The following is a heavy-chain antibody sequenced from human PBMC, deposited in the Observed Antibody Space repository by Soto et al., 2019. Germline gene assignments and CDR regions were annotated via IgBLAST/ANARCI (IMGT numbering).Heavy chain of an antibody. CDR2: INHSGST. CDR1: GGSFSGYY. CDR3: ARRLIARRMVRGVIIKKTPGAFDI. V-gene: IGHV4-34*01. J-gene: IGHJ3*02. Sequence: QVQLQQWGAGLLKPSETLSLTCAVYGGSFSGYYWSWIRQPPGKGLEWIGEINHSGSTNYNPSLKSRVTISVDTSMNQSSLKLSAVTAADTAVYYCARRLIARRMVRGVIIKKTPGAFDIWGHWTMVTVSS. D-gene: IGHD3-10*01.